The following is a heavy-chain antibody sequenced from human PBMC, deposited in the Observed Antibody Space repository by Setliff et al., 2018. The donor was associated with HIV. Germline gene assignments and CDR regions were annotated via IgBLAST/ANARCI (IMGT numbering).Heavy chain of an antibody. CDR3: AREKESCSGGDCWKSAFDI. V-gene: IGHV4-4*08. J-gene: IGHJ3*02. Sequence: SETLSLTCTVSGGSISSYFWSWVRQSPGKGLEWIGYNFNSGSTNYNPSLKSRVTISVDMSKNQFSLRLDSVTAADTAVYFCAREKESCSGGDCWKSAFDIWGQGTMVTVSS. CDR2: NFNSGST. D-gene: IGHD2-21*02. CDR1: GGSISSYF.